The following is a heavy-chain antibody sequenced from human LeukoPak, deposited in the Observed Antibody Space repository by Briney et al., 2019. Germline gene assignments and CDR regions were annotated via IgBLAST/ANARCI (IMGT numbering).Heavy chain of an antibody. J-gene: IGHJ4*02. CDR1: GGSISSGGYY. CDR2: IFHSGTT. V-gene: IGHV4-30-2*01. CDR3: ATNVGKTFDH. D-gene: IGHD7-27*01. Sequence: SETLSLTCTVSGGSISSGGYYWSWIRQPPGKDLEWIGYIFHSGTTYYHPSLKSRVTISVDKSKNQFSLSLSSVTAADTAAYYCATNVGKTFDHWSQGTLVTVSS.